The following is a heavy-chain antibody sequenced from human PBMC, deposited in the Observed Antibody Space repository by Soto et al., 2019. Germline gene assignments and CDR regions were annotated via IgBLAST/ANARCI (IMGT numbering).Heavy chain of an antibody. CDR2: ISYSGIT. D-gene: IGHD2-2*01. Sequence: QVQLQESRPGLVKPSETLSLTCTVSSGSINSGGFYWSWIRQHPGKGLEWIGYISYSGITFYNPSVGSRVTMSLDTSKNQLSLKLSSVTGAVTAGYYCARVIPAWYMVVGGKGTTVTVSS. V-gene: IGHV4-31*03. J-gene: IGHJ6*04. CDR1: SGSINSGGFY. CDR3: ARVIPAWYMVV.